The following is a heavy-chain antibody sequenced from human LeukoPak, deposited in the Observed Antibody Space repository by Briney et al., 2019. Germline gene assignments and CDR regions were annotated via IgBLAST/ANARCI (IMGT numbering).Heavy chain of an antibody. Sequence: SETLSLTCTVSGGSISSYYWSWIRQPPGKGLEWIGYIYYSGSTNYNPSLKSRVTISVDTSKNQFSLKLGSVTAADTAVYYCARGVEYSSSSGLGYWGQGTLVTVSS. D-gene: IGHD6-6*01. CDR2: IYYSGST. CDR3: ARGVEYSSSSGLGY. J-gene: IGHJ4*02. CDR1: GGSISSYY. V-gene: IGHV4-59*01.